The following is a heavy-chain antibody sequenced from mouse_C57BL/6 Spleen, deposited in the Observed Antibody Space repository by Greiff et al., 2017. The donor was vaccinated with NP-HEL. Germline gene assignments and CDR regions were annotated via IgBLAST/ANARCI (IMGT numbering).Heavy chain of an antibody. J-gene: IGHJ4*01. CDR2: IYPGDGDT. V-gene: IGHV1-82*01. CDR1: GYAFSSSW. Sequence: QVQLQQSGPELVKPGASVKISCKASGYAFSSSWMNWVKQRPGKGLEWIGRIYPGDGDTNYNGKFKGKATLTADKSSSTAYMQLSSLTSEDSAVYFCARELRDGVWCAMDYWGQGTSVTVSS. CDR3: ARELRDGVWCAMDY. D-gene: IGHD3-2*02.